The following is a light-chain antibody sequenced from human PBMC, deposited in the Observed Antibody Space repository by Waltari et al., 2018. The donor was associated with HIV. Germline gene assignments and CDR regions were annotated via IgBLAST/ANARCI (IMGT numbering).Light chain of an antibody. CDR3: LLSYSGARV. CDR1: TGAVTSDHY. CDR2: DTT. Sequence: QAVVTHEPSLTVSPGGTVTLTWASSTGAVTSDHYPYWFQQTPGQAPRTLIYDTTNKHSWTPARFSGSLLGGKAALTLSGAQPEDEAEYYCLLSYSGARVFGGGTKLTVL. J-gene: IGLJ2*01. V-gene: IGLV7-46*01.